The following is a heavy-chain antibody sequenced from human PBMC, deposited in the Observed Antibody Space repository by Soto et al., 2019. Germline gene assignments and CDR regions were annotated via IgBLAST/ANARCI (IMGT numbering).Heavy chain of an antibody. J-gene: IGHJ4*02. CDR1: GFSFSDYW. Sequence: VQLVESGGGLVQPGGSLRLSCAASGFSFSDYWMHWVRQAPGKGLVWVSCIDTDGSTTTYADSVKGRFTISRDNVKKTLYLQMDSLRAEDTALYYCSRGGGFSGNYLGGQGTLVTVSS. CDR2: IDTDGSTT. V-gene: IGHV3-74*01. CDR3: SRGGGFSGNYL. D-gene: IGHD1-26*01.